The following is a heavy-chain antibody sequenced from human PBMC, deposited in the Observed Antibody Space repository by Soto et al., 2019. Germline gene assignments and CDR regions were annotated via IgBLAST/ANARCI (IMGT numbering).Heavy chain of an antibody. CDR3: APYWSGGSCYRNWFDP. V-gene: IGHV1-69*13. Sequence: ASVKVSCKASGGTFSSYAISWVRQAPGQGLEWMGGIIPIFGTANYAQKFQGRVTITADESTSTAYMELSSLRSEDTAVYYCAPYWSGGSCYRNWFDPWGQGTLVTVSS. CDR2: IIPIFGTA. D-gene: IGHD2-15*01. J-gene: IGHJ5*02. CDR1: GGTFSSYA.